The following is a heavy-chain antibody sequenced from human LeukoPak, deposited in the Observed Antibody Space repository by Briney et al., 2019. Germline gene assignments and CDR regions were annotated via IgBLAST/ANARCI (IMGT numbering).Heavy chain of an antibody. Sequence: GGSLRLSCAASGFTFSSYAMSWVRQAPGKGLEWVSAISGSGGSTYYADSVKGRFTISRDNSKNTLYLQMNSLRAEDTAVYYCAKRDQLLYDYYYYYGMDVWGRGTTVTVSS. CDR2: ISGSGGST. CDR1: GFTFSSYA. V-gene: IGHV3-23*01. J-gene: IGHJ6*02. CDR3: AKRDQLLYDYYYYYGMDV. D-gene: IGHD2-2*02.